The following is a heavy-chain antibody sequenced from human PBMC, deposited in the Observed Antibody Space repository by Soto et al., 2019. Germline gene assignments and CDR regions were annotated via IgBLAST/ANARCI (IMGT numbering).Heavy chain of an antibody. D-gene: IGHD3-22*01. CDR3: AIPTYYYDSSGPPAY. J-gene: IGHJ4*02. CDR1: GFTFSTYS. V-gene: IGHV3-48*01. Sequence: EVQLVESGGGLVQPGGSLRLSCGDSGFTFSTYSMNWDRQTPGKGLEWVSYISSSSRTIFYTDYVKGRFTVSRDNAKNSLYLQMNILRAEDTAVHYCAIPTYYYDSSGPPAYWGQGTLVTVSS. CDR2: ISSSSRTI.